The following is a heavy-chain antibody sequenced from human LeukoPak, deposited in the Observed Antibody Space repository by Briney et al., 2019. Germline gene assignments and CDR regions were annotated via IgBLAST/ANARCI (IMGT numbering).Heavy chain of an antibody. CDR2: IKSKDDGETI. CDR1: GITFRNYW. V-gene: IGHV3-15*01. D-gene: IGHD6-13*01. CDR3: IARSSI. J-gene: IGHJ4*02. Sequence: GGSLRLSCVASGITFRNYWMSWIRQAPGKGLEWVARIKSKDDGETIDYNAHVKGRFTISRDDSKNTLYLEMNSLKNEDTAMYYCIARSSIWSQGTLVTVSS.